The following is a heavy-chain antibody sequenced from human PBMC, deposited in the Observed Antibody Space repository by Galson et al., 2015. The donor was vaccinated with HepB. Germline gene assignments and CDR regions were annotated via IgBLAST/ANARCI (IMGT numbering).Heavy chain of an antibody. D-gene: IGHD6-13*01. V-gene: IGHV3-48*01. J-gene: IGHJ4*02. CDR3: AGSPGGSSSWYRYYYFDY. CDR1: GFTFSSYS. Sequence: SLRLSCAASGFTFSSYSMNWVRQAPGKGLEWVSYISSSSSTIYYADSVKGRFTISRDNAKNSLYLQMNSLRAEDTAVYYCAGSPGGSSSWYRYYYFDYWGQGTLVTVSS. CDR2: ISSSSSTI.